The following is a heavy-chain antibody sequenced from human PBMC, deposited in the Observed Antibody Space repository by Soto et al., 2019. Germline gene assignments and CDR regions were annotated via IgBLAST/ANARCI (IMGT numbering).Heavy chain of an antibody. D-gene: IGHD3-9*01. V-gene: IGHV3-74*01. CDR1: GFTFSSYW. J-gene: IGHJ4*02. CDR2: INSDGSST. Sequence: GGSLRLSCAASGFTFSSYWMHWVRQAPGKGLVWVSRINSDGSSTSYADSVKGRFTISRDNSKNTLYLQMNSLRAEDTAVYYCAKSPYYDILAGSKPHPNYWGQGTLVTVSS. CDR3: AKSPYYDILAGSKPHPNY.